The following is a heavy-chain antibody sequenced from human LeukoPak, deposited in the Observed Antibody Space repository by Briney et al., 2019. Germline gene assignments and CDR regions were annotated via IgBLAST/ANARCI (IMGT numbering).Heavy chain of an antibody. J-gene: IGHJ4*02. D-gene: IGHD3-10*01. V-gene: IGHV4-39*07. CDR3: AREMRSPRGGFDY. CDR1: SGSISSTSYY. CDR2: MYYSGST. Sequence: SETLSLTCTVSSGSISSTSYYWGWIRQPPGMGLEWIGSMYYSGSTYYNPSLKSRVTISVDTSKSQFSLKLSSVTAADTAVYYCAREMRSPRGGFDYWNQGTLVTVSS.